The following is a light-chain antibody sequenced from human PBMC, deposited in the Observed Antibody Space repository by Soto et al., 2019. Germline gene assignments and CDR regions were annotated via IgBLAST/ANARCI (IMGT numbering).Light chain of an antibody. Sequence: QSALTQPPSASGSPGQSVTISFTGTSSDIGAYIYVSWYQQHPGKAPKLLISEVSRRPSGVPEHFSGSKSGNTASLTVSGLQADDEAHYYCSSYAGSNNFVFGTGTKVTVL. J-gene: IGLJ1*01. CDR1: SSDIGAYIY. CDR3: SSYAGSNNFV. V-gene: IGLV2-8*01. CDR2: EVS.